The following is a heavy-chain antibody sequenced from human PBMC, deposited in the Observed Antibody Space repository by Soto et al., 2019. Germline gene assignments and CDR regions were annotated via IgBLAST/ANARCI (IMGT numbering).Heavy chain of an antibody. Sequence: EVQLVVSGGDLVQPGGSLRLSCAASRFTFSDYSMNWVRQAPGKGLEWVSYISGGGETIYYADSVSGRFTISRDNAKNSLFLQMNSLREEDTAVYYCARESPSSQWLPTRYFDHWGQGTLVTVSS. V-gene: IGHV3-48*02. D-gene: IGHD6-19*01. CDR2: ISGGGETI. CDR3: ARESPSSQWLPTRYFDH. J-gene: IGHJ4*02. CDR1: RFTFSDYS.